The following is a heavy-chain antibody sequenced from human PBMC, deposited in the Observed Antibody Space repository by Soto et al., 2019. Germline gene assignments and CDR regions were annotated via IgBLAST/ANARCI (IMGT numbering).Heavy chain of an antibody. CDR1: GFTFGSHS. Sequence: GGSVRLSCAGSGFTFGSHSMTWVRQAPGKGLEWVPAIDGNGVNKYYADSVKGRFTISRDNSKNTLYLRMSDLGPEDTAVYFCAKDYEFFADWGQGALVTVSS. CDR2: IDGNGVNK. D-gene: IGHD3-16*01. V-gene: IGHV3-23*01. CDR3: AKDYEFFAD. J-gene: IGHJ4*02.